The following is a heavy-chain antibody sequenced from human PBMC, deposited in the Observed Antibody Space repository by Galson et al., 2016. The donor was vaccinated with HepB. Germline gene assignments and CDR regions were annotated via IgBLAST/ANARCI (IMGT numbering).Heavy chain of an antibody. D-gene: IGHD2-15*01. CDR2: ISESDDIT. CDR1: GFSLSDHG. V-gene: IGHV3-11*01. J-gene: IGHJ6*02. CDR3: ARDHPASFGGPDGFHFYGMDV. Sequence: SLRLSCAASGFSLSDHGMSWIRQAPGKGLEWVSYISESDDITQYADSVKGRVTISRDNAKNSLYLHMDSLRVGDTAVYYCARDHPASFGGPDGFHFYGMDVWGQGTTVTVSS.